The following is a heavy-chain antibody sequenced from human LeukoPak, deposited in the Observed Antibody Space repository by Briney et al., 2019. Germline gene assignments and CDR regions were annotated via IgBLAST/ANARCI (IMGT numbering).Heavy chain of an antibody. V-gene: IGHV1-18*01. CDR2: ISAYNGNT. CDR1: GYTFTSYG. Sequence: ASVKVSCKASGYTFTSYGISWVRQAPGQGLEWMGWISAYNGNTNYAQKLQGRVTMTTDTSTSTAYMELRSLRSDDTAVYYCARTYRSSTSCYSGYWGQGTLVTVSS. CDR3: ARTYRSSTSCYSGY. J-gene: IGHJ4*02. D-gene: IGHD2-2*01.